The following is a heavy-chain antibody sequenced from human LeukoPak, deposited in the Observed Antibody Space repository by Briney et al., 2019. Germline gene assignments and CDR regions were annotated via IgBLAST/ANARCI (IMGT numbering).Heavy chain of an antibody. J-gene: IGHJ3*02. Sequence: GGSLRLSCAPSGFTFSNYAMGWVRQAPGKGLEWVSTIKRSDGGTYYADSVRGRFTISRDVSKNTLFLQMNSLRAEDTALYCCAKDFNIVVVPAAMTLGAFDIWGQGTMVTVSS. V-gene: IGHV3-23*01. CDR1: GFTFSNYA. CDR3: AKDFNIVVVPAAMTLGAFDI. D-gene: IGHD2-2*01. CDR2: IKRSDGGT.